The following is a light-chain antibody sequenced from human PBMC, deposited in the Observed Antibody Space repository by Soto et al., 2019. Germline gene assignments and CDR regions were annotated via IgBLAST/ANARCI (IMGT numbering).Light chain of an antibody. CDR3: AAWDDSLNVI. CDR2: TNN. V-gene: IGLV1-44*01. CDR1: SSNIGINT. Sequence: QSALTQPPSASGTPGQRVTISCSGSSSNIGINTVNWYQQLPGTAPKLLIYTNNQRPSGVPDRFSGSKSGTSASLAISGLQSEDEADYYCAAWDDSLNVIFGGGTQLTVL. J-gene: IGLJ2*01.